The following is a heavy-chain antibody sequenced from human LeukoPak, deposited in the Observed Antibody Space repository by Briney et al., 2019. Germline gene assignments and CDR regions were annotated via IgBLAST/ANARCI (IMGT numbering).Heavy chain of an antibody. V-gene: IGHV1-69*05. CDR3: ARVAGLSSGWQKYYYYYMDV. J-gene: IGHJ6*03. CDR2: IIPIFGTA. Sequence: GSSVKVSCEASGGTFSSYAISWVRQAPGQGLEWMGGIIPIFGTANYAQKFQGRVTITTDESTSTAYMELSSLRSEDTAVYYCARVAGLSSGWQKYYYYYMDVWGKGTTVTVSS. D-gene: IGHD6-19*01. CDR1: GGTFSSYA.